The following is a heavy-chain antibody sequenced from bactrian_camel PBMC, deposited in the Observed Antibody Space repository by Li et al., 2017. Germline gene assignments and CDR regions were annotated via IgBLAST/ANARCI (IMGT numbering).Heavy chain of an antibody. CDR1: GYTYPRNC. V-gene: IGHV3S1*01. J-gene: IGHJ4*01. D-gene: IGHD5*01. CDR2: INTGGGRT. CDR3: ANWGDNY. Sequence: HVQLVESGGGSVQAGGSLRLSCAASGYTYPRNCMGWFRQAPGKEREGVAGINTGGGRTFYADSVKGRFTIARDNAKNTLYLQLNSLKTEDTAMYYCANWGDNYWGQGTQVTVS.